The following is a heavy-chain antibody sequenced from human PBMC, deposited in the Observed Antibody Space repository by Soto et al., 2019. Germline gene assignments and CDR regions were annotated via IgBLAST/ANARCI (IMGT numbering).Heavy chain of an antibody. CDR2: VSIGGST. Sequence: LRLSCAASGFTFSSYAMVWVRQGPGKGLEWVAVVSIGGSTHYADSVRGRFTISRDNSKNTLSLQMNSLTAEDTAVYFCAKRRGAGGHFDYWGQGALVTVSS. V-gene: IGHV3-23*01. CDR1: GFTFSSYA. J-gene: IGHJ4*02. CDR3: AKRRGAGGHFDY. D-gene: IGHD2-15*01.